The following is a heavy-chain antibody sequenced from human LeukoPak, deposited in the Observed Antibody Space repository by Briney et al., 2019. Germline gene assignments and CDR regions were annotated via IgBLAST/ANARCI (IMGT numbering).Heavy chain of an antibody. J-gene: IGHJ4*02. V-gene: IGHV3-7*01. CDR3: ARDRAYKSFDY. CDR1: GFTFSTSW. Sequence: QPGGSLRLSCAASGFTFSTSWMDWVRQAPGKGLELVANINPDGSEKYSVDSVKGRFTISRDNAKNSLYLQMNSLRAEDTAVYYCARDRAYKSFDYWGQGTLVTVSS. CDR2: INPDGSEK. D-gene: IGHD3-16*01.